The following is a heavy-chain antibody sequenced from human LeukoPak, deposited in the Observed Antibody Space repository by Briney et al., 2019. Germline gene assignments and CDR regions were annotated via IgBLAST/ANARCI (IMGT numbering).Heavy chain of an antibody. D-gene: IGHD6-19*01. CDR3: ASTRRAAVAGRFDS. V-gene: IGHV4-59*08. CDR2: FHCSGNT. Sequence: SETLSLTFTVSGTSITSYFCNWIRQAPGQGPEWIGCFHCSGNTNYNPPLKSRVTISEDESKTPLSLRVHFVSAADTAVYYCASTRRAAVAGRFDSWGQGTLVTVS. J-gene: IGHJ4*02. CDR1: GTSITSYF.